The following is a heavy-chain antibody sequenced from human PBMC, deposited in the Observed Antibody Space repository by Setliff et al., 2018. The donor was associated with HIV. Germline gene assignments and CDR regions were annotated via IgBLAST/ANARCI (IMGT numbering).Heavy chain of an antibody. CDR2: ISSSGSTI. J-gene: IGHJ4*02. D-gene: IGHD6-6*01. Sequence: PGGSLRLSCAASGFTFSSYEMNWVRQAPGKGLEWVSYISSSGSTIYYADFVKGRFTISRDNSKNTLYLQMNSLRTDDTAVYYCAKEPKLGGIAAPFDYWGQGTLVTVSS. CDR3: AKEPKLGGIAAPFDY. V-gene: IGHV3-48*03. CDR1: GFTFSSYE.